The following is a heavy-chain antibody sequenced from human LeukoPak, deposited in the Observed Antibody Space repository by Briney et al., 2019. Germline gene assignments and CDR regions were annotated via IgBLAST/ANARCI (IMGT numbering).Heavy chain of an antibody. Sequence: SETLSLTCAVYGGSFSGYYWSWIRQPPGKGLEWIGEINHSGSTNYNPSLKSRVTISVDTSKNQFSLKLSSVTAADTAVYYCAREWEPGENWGQGTLVTVSS. CDR2: INHSGST. V-gene: IGHV4-34*01. CDR3: AREWEPGEN. D-gene: IGHD1-26*01. J-gene: IGHJ4*02. CDR1: GGSFSGYY.